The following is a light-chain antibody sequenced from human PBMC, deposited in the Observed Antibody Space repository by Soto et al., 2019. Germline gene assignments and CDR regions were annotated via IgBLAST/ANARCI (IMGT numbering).Light chain of an antibody. V-gene: IGLV2-14*01. CDR1: SSDVGGYNY. CDR2: EVS. J-gene: IGLJ1*01. CDR3: SSYTTTNTYV. Sequence: SALTQPASVSGSPGQSITISCTGTSSDVGGYNYVSWSQHHPGKAPKLIIYEVSNRPSGASNRFSGSKSGNTASLTISGLQTEDEADYYCSSYTTTNTYVFGTGTKVTVL.